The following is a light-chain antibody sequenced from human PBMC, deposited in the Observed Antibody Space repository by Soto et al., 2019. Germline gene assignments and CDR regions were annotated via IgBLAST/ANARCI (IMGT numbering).Light chain of an antibody. Sequence: EIVMPQSPATLSVSPGERATLSCRASQSIGSNLAWYQQKPGQAPRLLIYAASIRATDFPARFSGSGSGTEFTITISGLQSDDFAVYFCQQYNNWPPWTFGHGTKVEIK. CDR3: QQYNNWPPWT. CDR1: QSIGSN. J-gene: IGKJ1*01. CDR2: AAS. V-gene: IGKV3-15*01.